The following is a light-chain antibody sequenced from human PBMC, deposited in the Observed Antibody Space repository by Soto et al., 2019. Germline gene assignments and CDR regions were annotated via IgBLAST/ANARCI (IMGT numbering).Light chain of an antibody. CDR1: SSDVGGYDY. V-gene: IGLV2-14*03. Sequence: QSVLTQPASVSGSPGQSIAISCTGTSSDVGGYDYVSWYQQHPGKAPKLMIYDVSNRPSGVPNRFSGSKSGNTASLTVSGLQAEDEVDYYCSSYAGSNNFPYVFGTGTKVTVL. CDR2: DVS. CDR3: SSYAGSNNFPYV. J-gene: IGLJ1*01.